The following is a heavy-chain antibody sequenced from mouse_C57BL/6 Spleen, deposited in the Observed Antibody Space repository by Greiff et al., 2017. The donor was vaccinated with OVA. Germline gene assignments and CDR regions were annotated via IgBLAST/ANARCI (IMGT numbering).Heavy chain of an antibody. CDR1: GYTFTSYW. Sequence: QVQLQQPGAELVRPGSSVKLSCKASGYTFTSYWMHWVKQRPIQGLEWIGNIDPSDSETHYNQKFKDKATLTVDKSSSTAYMQLSSLTSEDSAVYYCARGVLPEGYFDVWGTGTTVTVSS. V-gene: IGHV1-52*01. J-gene: IGHJ1*03. CDR2: IDPSDSET. D-gene: IGHD2-1*01. CDR3: ARGVLPEGYFDV.